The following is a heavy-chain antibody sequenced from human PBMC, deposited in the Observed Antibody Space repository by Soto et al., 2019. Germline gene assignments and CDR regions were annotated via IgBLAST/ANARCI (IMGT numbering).Heavy chain of an antibody. CDR1: GGSFSGYY. V-gene: IGHV4-34*09. J-gene: IGHJ4*02. D-gene: IGHD3-3*01. CDR2: INYSGST. Sequence: SETLSLTCAVYGGSFSGYYWSWIRQPPGKGLEWIGEINYSGSTNYNPSLKSRVTISVDTSKNQFSLKLSSVTAADTAVYYCARELDFWSGFDYWGQGTLVTVSS. CDR3: ARELDFWSGFDY.